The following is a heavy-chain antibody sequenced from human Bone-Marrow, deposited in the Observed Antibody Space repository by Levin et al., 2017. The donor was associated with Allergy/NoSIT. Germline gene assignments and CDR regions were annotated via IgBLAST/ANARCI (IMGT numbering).Heavy chain of an antibody. CDR3: ARGAELDY. CDR1: GFTFSTYS. V-gene: IGHV3-48*02. Sequence: GGSLRLSCAASGFTFSTYSMNWVRQAPGKGLEWVSYISVAGDALYYADSVKGRFTISRDYAKNSLYLQLNSLRDEDTAVYYCARGAELDYWGRGTLVTVSS. J-gene: IGHJ4*02. CDR2: ISVAGDAL.